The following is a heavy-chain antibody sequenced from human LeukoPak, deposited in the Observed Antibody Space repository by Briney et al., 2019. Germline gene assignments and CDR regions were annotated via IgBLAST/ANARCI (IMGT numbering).Heavy chain of an antibody. V-gene: IGHV3-30*02. CDR2: IRYDGNNK. J-gene: IGHJ5*02. Sequence: SGGSLRLSCAASGFTFSSYAMHWVRQAPGRGLEWVAFIRYDGNNKNYADSVKGRFTISRDNSKDTLHLQMNSLRAEDTAVYYCAKGDDYGANTRLPKYNWFDPWGQGTLVTVSS. CDR1: GFTFSSYA. CDR3: AKGDDYGANTRLPKYNWFDP. D-gene: IGHD4-23*01.